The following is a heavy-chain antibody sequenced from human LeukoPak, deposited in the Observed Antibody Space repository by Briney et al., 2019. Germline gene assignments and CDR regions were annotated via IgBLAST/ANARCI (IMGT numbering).Heavy chain of an antibody. V-gene: IGHV3-7*01. CDR1: GFTFSSYW. D-gene: IGHD5-12*01. J-gene: IGHJ4*02. CDR3: VSSSFSGYDWGGY. Sequence: PGGSLRLSCAASGFTFSSYWMSWVRQAPGKGLEWVANIKQDGSEKYYVDSVKGRFTISRDNAKNSLYLQMNSLRAEDTAVYYCVSSSFSGYDWGGYWGQGTLVTVSS. CDR2: IKQDGSEK.